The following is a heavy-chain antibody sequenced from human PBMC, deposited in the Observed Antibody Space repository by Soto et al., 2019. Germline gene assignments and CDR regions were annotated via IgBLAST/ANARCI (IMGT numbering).Heavy chain of an antibody. CDR1: GFIFTNDA. J-gene: IGHJ3*01. Sequence: GGSLRLSCAASGFIFTNDAMNWVRQAPGKGLEWVSVIGGRGNSAYYADSVQGRFTISRDNSKNTLSLQMSSLTADDTAIYYCVREGRGSFDFWGRGTMVTVSS. CDR2: IGGRGNSA. D-gene: IGHD5-12*01. CDR3: VREGRGSFDF. V-gene: IGHV3-23*01.